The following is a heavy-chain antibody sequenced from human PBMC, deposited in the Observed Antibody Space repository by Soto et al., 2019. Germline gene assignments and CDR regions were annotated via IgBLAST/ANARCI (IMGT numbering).Heavy chain of an antibody. CDR3: AKERDVVVVAAPFDY. V-gene: IGHV3-30*18. D-gene: IGHD2-15*01. Sequence: QVQLVESGGGVVQLGRSLRLSCAASGFTFSSYGMHWVRQAPGKGLEWVAVISYDGSNKYYADSVKGRFTISRDNSKNTLYLQMNSLRAEDTAVYYCAKERDVVVVAAPFDYWGQGTLVTVSS. CDR1: GFTFSSYG. J-gene: IGHJ4*02. CDR2: ISYDGSNK.